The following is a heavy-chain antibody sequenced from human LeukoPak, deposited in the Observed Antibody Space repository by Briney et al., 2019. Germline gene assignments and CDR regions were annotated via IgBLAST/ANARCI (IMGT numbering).Heavy chain of an antibody. D-gene: IGHD5-24*01. Sequence: ASVKVSCKASGYTFSSYGISWVRQAPGQGLEWMGWISGYNGNTNYAQKLQGRVTVTTDTSTNTAYMELRSLRSEDTAVYYCASEGSKRWLQFDYWGQGTLVTVSS. CDR3: ASEGSKRWLQFDY. J-gene: IGHJ4*02. V-gene: IGHV1-18*01. CDR2: ISGYNGNT. CDR1: GYTFSSYG.